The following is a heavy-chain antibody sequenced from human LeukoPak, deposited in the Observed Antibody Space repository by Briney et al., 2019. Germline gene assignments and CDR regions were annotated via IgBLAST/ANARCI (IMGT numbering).Heavy chain of an antibody. Sequence: GGSLRLSCAASGFTFSSYSMNWVRQAPGKGLEWVSYISSSSSTIYYANSVKGRFTISRDNSKNTLYLQMGSLRAEDMAVYYCARSPRWDRPYFDYWGQGTLVTVSS. CDR3: ARSPRWDRPYFDY. J-gene: IGHJ4*02. V-gene: IGHV3-48*01. CDR2: ISSSSSTI. CDR1: GFTFSSYS. D-gene: IGHD1-26*01.